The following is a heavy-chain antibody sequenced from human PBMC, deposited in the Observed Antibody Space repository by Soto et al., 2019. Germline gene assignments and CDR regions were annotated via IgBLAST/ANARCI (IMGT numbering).Heavy chain of an antibody. CDR1: GVTFSNYA. Sequence: GRSLRLSCAASGVTFSNYAVTWVRQAPGKGLEWVSTISGSGGSTYYADSVKGRFTISRDNSKNPLYLQMNSLRAEDMAVYYCAKDQGSSWYEIDYWGQGTLVTVSS. CDR2: ISGSGGST. J-gene: IGHJ4*02. D-gene: IGHD6-13*01. V-gene: IGHV3-23*01. CDR3: AKDQGSSWYEIDY.